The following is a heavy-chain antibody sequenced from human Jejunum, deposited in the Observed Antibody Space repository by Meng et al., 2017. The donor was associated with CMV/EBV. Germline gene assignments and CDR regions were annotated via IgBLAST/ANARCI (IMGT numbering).Heavy chain of an antibody. Sequence: LKISCAASGFTSSSYSMNWVRQAPGKGLEWVSSISSSSSYIYYADSVKGRFTISRDNAKNSLYLQMNSLRAEDTAVYYCARKSIDYWGQGTLVTVSS. J-gene: IGHJ4*02. CDR2: ISSSSSYI. CDR3: ARKSIDY. CDR1: GFTSSSYS. V-gene: IGHV3-21*01.